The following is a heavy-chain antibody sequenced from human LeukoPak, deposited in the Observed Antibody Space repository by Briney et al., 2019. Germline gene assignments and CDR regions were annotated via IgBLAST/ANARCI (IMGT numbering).Heavy chain of an antibody. CDR1: GFTFSSYA. J-gene: IGHJ4*02. CDR3: ARDLRIERFGSGSYYNGWDY. V-gene: IGHV3-64*01. Sequence: GSLRLSCAASGFTFSSYAMHWVRQAPGKGLEYVSAISSNGGSTYYANSVKGRFTISRDNSKNTLYLQMGSLRAEDMAVYYCARDLRIERFGSGSYYNGWDYWGQGTLVTVSS. D-gene: IGHD3-10*01. CDR2: ISSNGGST.